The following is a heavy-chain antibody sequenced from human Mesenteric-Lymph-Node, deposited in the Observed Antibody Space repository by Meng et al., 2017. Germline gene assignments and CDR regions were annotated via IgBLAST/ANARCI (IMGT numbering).Heavy chain of an antibody. CDR2: INHSGHT. D-gene: IGHD6-25*01. J-gene: IGHJ1*01. CDR1: GESFTDYY. V-gene: IGHV4-34*02. CDR3: ARSGRYFQH. Sequence: QVQLLQWGAGLLQPLETLSLTRAFIGESFTDYYWTWIRQPPGKGLEWIGEINHSGHTNYNPSLKSRVTILVDTSKNQFSLRLTSVSAADTAVYYCARSGRYFQHFAQGSLVTVSS.